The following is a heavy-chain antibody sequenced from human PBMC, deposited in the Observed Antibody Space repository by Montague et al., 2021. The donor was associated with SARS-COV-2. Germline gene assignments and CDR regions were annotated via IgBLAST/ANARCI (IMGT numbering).Heavy chain of an antibody. CDR3: ARHPLGYCSSTICYVG. CDR1: GGSISSSSYY. CDR2: IYYSGIT. J-gene: IGHJ4*02. Sequence: SETLSLTCTVSGGSISSSSYYWGWIRQPPGKGLEWIGSIYYSGITYSSPSLKSRVTISVATSENQFSLKLSSVTDADTAVYYSARHPLGYCSSTICYVGWGKGTLVTVSS. V-gene: IGHV4-39*01. D-gene: IGHD2-2*01.